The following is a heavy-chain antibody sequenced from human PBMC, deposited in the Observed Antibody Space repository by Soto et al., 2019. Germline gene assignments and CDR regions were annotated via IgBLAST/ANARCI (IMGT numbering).Heavy chain of an antibody. Sequence: EVQLVESGGDLVKPGGSLRLSCAASGFIFSDAWMSWVRQAPGKGLEWVARIKSKTDGGTTDHAAPVEGRFTISRDDSKNTLFLQMNGLKTEDTAVYYCTTYDYILGGDLYRWAYWGQGTLVSVSP. V-gene: IGHV3-15*01. CDR1: GFIFSDAW. J-gene: IGHJ4*02. CDR2: IKSKTDGGTT. CDR3: TTYDYILGGDLYRWAY. D-gene: IGHD3-16*02.